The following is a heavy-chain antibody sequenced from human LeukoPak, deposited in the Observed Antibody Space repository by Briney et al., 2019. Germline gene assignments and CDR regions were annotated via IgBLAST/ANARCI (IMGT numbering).Heavy chain of an antibody. V-gene: IGHV3-30*04. D-gene: IGHD6-13*01. CDR1: GFTFSSYA. Sequence: GRSLRLSCAASGFTFSSYAMHWVRQAPGKGLEWVAVISYDGSNKYYADSVKGRFTISRDNSKNTLYLQMNSLRSDDTAVYYCARGGSGSSWYVAAWFDPWGQGTLVTVSS. CDR2: ISYDGSNK. J-gene: IGHJ5*02. CDR3: ARGGSGSSWYVAAWFDP.